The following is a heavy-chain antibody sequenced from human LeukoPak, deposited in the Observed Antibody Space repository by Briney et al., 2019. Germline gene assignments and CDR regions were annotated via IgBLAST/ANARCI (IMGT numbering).Heavy chain of an antibody. CDR3: ARDRVVVVPAAHNWFDP. CDR1: GYTFTSYG. CDR2: ISAYNGNT. V-gene: IGHV1-18*01. J-gene: IGHJ5*02. Sequence: ASVKVSCKASGYTFTSYGISWVRQAPGQGLEWMGWISAYNGNTTYAQKLQGRVTMTTDTSTSTAYMELRSLRSDDTAVYYCARDRVVVVPAAHNWFDPWGQGTLVTVSS. D-gene: IGHD2-2*01.